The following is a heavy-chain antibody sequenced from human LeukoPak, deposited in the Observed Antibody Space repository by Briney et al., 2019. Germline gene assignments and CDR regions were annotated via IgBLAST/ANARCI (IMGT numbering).Heavy chain of an antibody. V-gene: IGHV4-59*01. CDR1: GGSISSYY. CDR3: ARDYSDYMDV. D-gene: IGHD4-11*01. Sequence: KTSETLSLTCTVSGGSISSYYWSWIRQPPGKGLEWIGYVYYSGSTNYNPSLKSRVTISVDTSKNQFSLKLSSVTAADTAVYYCARDYSDYMDVWGKGTTVTVSS. J-gene: IGHJ6*03. CDR2: VYYSGST.